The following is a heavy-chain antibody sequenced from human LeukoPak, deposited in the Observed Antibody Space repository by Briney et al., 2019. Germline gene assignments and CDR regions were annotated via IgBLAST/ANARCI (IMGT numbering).Heavy chain of an antibody. D-gene: IGHD7-27*01. CDR3: ASRKLGNDY. V-gene: IGHV4-59*02. CDR2: IYYTGST. Sequence: ETLSLTCTVSGGSVSDYYWSWIRQSPGKGLEWIGYIYYTGSTSYNPSLRSRVTMSADTSKNQFSLKLSSVTAADTAVYYCASRKLGNDYWGQGTLVTVSS. J-gene: IGHJ4*02. CDR1: GGSVSDYY.